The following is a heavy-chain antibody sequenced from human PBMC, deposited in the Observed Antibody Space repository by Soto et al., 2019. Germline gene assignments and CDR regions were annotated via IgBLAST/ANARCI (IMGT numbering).Heavy chain of an antibody. V-gene: IGHV3-11*01. J-gene: IGHJ4*02. D-gene: IGHD6-13*01. CDR2: ISSSGSTM. CDR1: GFTFSDYY. CDR3: ARDKYSSTSGTTLDY. Sequence: QVQLVESGGGLVKPGGSLRLSCAASGFTFSDYYMRWIRQAPGKGLEWVSYISSSGSTMYYAASVQGRFTISRDNAKNSLYLQMNSLRAEDTAVYYCARDKYSSTSGTTLDYWGQGTLVTVSS.